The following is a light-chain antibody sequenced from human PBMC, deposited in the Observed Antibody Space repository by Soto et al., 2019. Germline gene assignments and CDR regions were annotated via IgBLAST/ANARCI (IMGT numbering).Light chain of an antibody. CDR2: GVS. V-gene: IGKV3-20*01. CDR3: QQYGSSPT. Sequence: EIVLTQSPGTLSLSPGERATLSCRASQSLSGSYLAWYQQKPGQAPRLLIYGVSSRATGIPDRFTGSGSGTDFTLTISRLEPEDVAVYYCQQYGSSPTFGQGTKVDIK. J-gene: IGKJ1*01. CDR1: QSLSGSY.